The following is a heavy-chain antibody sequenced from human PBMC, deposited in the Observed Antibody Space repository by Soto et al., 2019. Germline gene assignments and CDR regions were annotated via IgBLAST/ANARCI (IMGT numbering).Heavy chain of an antibody. V-gene: IGHV4-30-2*01. CDR2: IYHSGST. CDR3: ARTESGTFDP. J-gene: IGHJ5*02. CDR1: GGSISSGGYS. Sequence: QLPLQESGSGLVKPSQTLSLTCAVSGGSISSGGYSWSWIRQPPGKGLEWIGYIYHSGSTYYNPSLKSRVTISVDGSKNQFSLKLSSVTAADTAVYYCARTESGTFDPWGQGTLVTVSS. D-gene: IGHD1-7*01.